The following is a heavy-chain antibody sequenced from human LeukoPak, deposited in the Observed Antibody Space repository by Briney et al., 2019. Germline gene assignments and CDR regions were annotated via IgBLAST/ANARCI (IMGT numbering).Heavy chain of an antibody. V-gene: IGHV4-59*01. D-gene: IGHD6-19*01. CDR3: ASNSSVWYYFDY. CDR2: VYYSGST. CDR1: GGSINNYD. J-gene: IGHJ4*02. Sequence: SETLSLTCTVSGGSINNYDWSWIRQPPGKGLEWIGYVYYSGSTNYNPSLKSRVTISVDTSKNQFSLKLNSVTTADTAVYYCASNSSVWYYFDYWGQGTLVTVSS.